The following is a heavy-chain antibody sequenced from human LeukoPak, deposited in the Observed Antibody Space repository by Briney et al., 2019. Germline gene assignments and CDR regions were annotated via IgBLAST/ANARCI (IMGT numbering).Heavy chain of an antibody. D-gene: IGHD2-2*03. V-gene: IGHV3-23*01. Sequence: GGSLRLSCAASGFTFSNYAMSWVRQAPGKGLEWVSAISGSGGSTFYRDSVKGRFTIFRDSSKDALHLQMNSLRVEDTAVYYCAIYGYCGSTGCYRYFDSWGQGTLVTVSS. CDR2: ISGSGGST. J-gene: IGHJ4*02. CDR1: GFTFSNYA. CDR3: AIYGYCGSTGCYRYFDS.